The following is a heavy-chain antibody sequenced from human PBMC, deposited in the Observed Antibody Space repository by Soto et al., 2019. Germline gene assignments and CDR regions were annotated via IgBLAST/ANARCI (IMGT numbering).Heavy chain of an antibody. CDR2: INPNSGGT. J-gene: IGHJ6*02. D-gene: IGHD3-3*01. Sequence: GASVKVSCKASGYTFTGYYMHWVRQAPGQGLEWMGWINPNSGGTNYAQKCQGWVTMTRDTSISTAYMELSRLRSDDTAVYYCARELTEDYDFWSGYPQRYYGMDVWGQGTTVTVSS. CDR1: GYTFTGYY. V-gene: IGHV1-2*04. CDR3: ARELTEDYDFWSGYPQRYYGMDV.